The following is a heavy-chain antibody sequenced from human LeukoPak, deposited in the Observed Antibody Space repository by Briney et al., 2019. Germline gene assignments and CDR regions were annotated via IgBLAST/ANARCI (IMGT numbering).Heavy chain of an antibody. J-gene: IGHJ4*02. Sequence: PLETLSLTCTVSGGSISSYYWSWIRQPPGKGLEWIGYIYYSGSTNYNPSLKSRVTISVDTSKNQFSLKLSSVTAADTAVYYCARDRGGYDFWSGYSAPYFDYWGQGTLVTVSS. CDR3: ARDRGGYDFWSGYSAPYFDY. D-gene: IGHD3-3*01. CDR2: IYYSGST. CDR1: GGSISSYY. V-gene: IGHV4-59*01.